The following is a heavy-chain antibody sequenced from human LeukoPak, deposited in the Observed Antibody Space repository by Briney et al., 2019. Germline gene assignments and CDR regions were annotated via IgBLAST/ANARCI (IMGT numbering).Heavy chain of an antibody. Sequence: PGGSLRLSCAVSGITLSNYGMSWVRQAPGKGLEWVAGSSGSGGSTNYADSVKGRFTISRDSPKNTLYLQMNSLRAEDTAVYFCAKRGVVIRVILVGFHKEAYYFDSWGQRALVTVSS. CDR2: SSGSGGST. J-gene: IGHJ4*02. CDR3: AKRGVVIRVILVGFHKEAYYFDS. CDR1: GITLSNYG. D-gene: IGHD3-22*01. V-gene: IGHV3-23*01.